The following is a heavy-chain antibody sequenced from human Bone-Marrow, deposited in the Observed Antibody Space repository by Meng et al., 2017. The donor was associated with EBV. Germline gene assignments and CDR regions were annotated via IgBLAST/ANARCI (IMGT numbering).Heavy chain of an antibody. V-gene: IGHV1-69*01. Sequence: QVQLVQSGAEVKKPXSSVKVXCKASGGTFSSYAISGVRQAPGQGLEWMGGIIPIFGTANYAQKFQGRVTITADESTSTAYMEPSSLRSEDTAVYYCARDSGYYGSGPGPLFYFDDWGQGTLVTVSS. CDR3: ARDSGYYGSGPGPLFYFDD. J-gene: IGHJ4*02. D-gene: IGHD3-10*01. CDR1: GGTFSSYA. CDR2: IIPIFGTA.